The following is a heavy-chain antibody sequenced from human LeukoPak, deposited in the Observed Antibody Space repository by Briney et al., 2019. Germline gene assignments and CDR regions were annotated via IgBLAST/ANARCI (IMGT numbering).Heavy chain of an antibody. CDR1: GYTFTGYY. V-gene: IGHV1-2*06. CDR2: INPNSGGT. CDR3: ARAPAGSGWAIDY. J-gene: IGHJ4*02. D-gene: IGHD6-19*01. Sequence: GASVKVSCKASGYTFTGYYMHWVRQAPGQGLEWMGRINPNSGGTNYAQKFQGRVTMTRDTSISTAYMELSRLRSDDTAAYYCARAPAGSGWAIDYWGQGTLVTVSS.